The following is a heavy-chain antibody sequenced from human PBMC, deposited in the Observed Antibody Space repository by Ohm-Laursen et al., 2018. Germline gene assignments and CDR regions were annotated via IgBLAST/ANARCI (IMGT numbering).Heavy chain of an antibody. CDR3: ARVKQWLIYAFDI. D-gene: IGHD6-19*01. V-gene: IGHV4-4*07. Sequence: SDTLSLTCTVSGGSISSYYWSWIRQPAGKGLEWIGRIYTSGSTNYNPSLESRVTISADTSKNQFSLRLTSVTAADTAVYYCARVKQWLIYAFDIWGQGTMVTVSS. CDR2: IYTSGST. J-gene: IGHJ3*02. CDR1: GGSISSYY.